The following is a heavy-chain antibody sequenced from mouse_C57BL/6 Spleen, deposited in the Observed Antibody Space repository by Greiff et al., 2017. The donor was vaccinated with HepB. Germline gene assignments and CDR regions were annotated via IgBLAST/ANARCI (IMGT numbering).Heavy chain of an antibody. CDR3: ARSPYSNYVYFDY. CDR1: GYTFTSYW. J-gene: IGHJ2*01. D-gene: IGHD2-5*01. Sequence: VQLQQPGAELVKPGASVKLSCKASGYTFTSYWMHWVKQRPGQGLEWIGMIHPNSGSTNYNEKFKSKATLTVDKSSSTAYMQLSSLTSEDSAVYYCARSPYSNYVYFDYWGQGTTLTVSS. V-gene: IGHV1-64*01. CDR2: IHPNSGST.